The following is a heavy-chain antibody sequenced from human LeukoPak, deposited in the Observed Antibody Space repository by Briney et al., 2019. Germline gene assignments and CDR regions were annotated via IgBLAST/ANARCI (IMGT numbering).Heavy chain of an antibody. V-gene: IGHV4-59*01. Sequence: SETLSLTCTVSGGSISSYYWSWIRQPPGKGLEWIGYIYYSGSTNYNPSLKSRVTISVDTSKNQFSLKLSSVTAADTAVYYCARGALRVNMIYYFNYWGQGTLVTVSS. CDR2: IYYSGST. CDR3: ARGALRVNMIYYFNY. CDR1: GGSISSYY. D-gene: IGHD3-22*01. J-gene: IGHJ4*02.